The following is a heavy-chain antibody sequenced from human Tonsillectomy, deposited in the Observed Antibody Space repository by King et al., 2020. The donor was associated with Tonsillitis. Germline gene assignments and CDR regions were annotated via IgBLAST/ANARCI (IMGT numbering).Heavy chain of an antibody. J-gene: IGHJ5*02. V-gene: IGHV3-30*18. CDR3: VKSRSGYVEGGDH. Sequence: QLVQSGGGVVQPGRSLRLSCAASRFAFSDYAMHWVRQAPGKGLEWVAVTSYDGENEYYGDSVKGRFTISRDNSKNTLYLQMDRLRAEDTAVYYCVKSRSGYVEGGDHWGQGTLVTVSS. CDR1: RFAFSDYA. D-gene: IGHD5-12*01. CDR2: TSYDGENE.